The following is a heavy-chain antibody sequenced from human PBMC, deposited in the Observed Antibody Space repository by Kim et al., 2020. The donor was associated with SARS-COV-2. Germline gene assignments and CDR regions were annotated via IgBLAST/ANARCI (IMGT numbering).Heavy chain of an antibody. CDR2: T. Sequence: TYYADSVKGRFTITRDNSKNTLYLQMNSLRAEDTAVYYCARADYYNTPWYWGQGTLVTVSS. J-gene: IGHJ4*02. V-gene: IGHV3-66*01. CDR3: ARADYYNTPWY. D-gene: IGHD3-22*01.